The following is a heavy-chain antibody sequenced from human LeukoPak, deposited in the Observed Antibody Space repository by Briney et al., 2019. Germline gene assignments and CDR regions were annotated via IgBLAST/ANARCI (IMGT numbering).Heavy chain of an antibody. Sequence: GGSLRLSCAASGFTFSSYGMHWVRQAPGKGLEWVAFIRYDGSNKYYADSVKGRFTISRDNSKNTLYLQMNSLRAEDTAVYYCAKDVSGKVDYWGQGTLVTVSS. V-gene: IGHV3-30*02. J-gene: IGHJ4*02. D-gene: IGHD4-23*01. CDR3: AKDVSGKVDY. CDR2: IRYDGSNK. CDR1: GFTFSSYG.